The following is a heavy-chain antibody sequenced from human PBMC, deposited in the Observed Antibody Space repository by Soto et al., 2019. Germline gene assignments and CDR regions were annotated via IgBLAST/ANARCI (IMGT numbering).Heavy chain of an antibody. CDR1: GFTFSSYA. D-gene: IGHD3-9*01. V-gene: IGHV3-30-3*01. CDR2: ISYDGSNK. J-gene: IGHJ4*02. CDR3: ARDSKYYDILTGYYSPDY. Sequence: QVQLVESGGGVVQPGRSLRLSCAASGFTFSSYAMHWVRQAPGKGLEWVAVISYDGSNKYYADSVKGRFTISRDNSKNTLYLQMNSLRAEDTAVYYCARDSKYYDILTGYYSPDYWGQGTLVTVSS.